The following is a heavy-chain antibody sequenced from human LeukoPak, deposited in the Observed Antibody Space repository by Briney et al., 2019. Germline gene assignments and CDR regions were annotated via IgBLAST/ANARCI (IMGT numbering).Heavy chain of an antibody. J-gene: IGHJ4*02. CDR1: GFIFSNYA. CDR3: AKDANSGSYFFYFDY. CDR2: LSGSGDST. Sequence: GGSLRLSCAASGFIFSNYAMTWVRQAPGKGLEWVSALSGSGDSTYYADSVRGRFTISRDNSKNTVYLQMNNLRAEDTATYYCAKDANSGSYFFYFDYWGQGTLVTVSP. D-gene: IGHD1-26*01. V-gene: IGHV3-23*01.